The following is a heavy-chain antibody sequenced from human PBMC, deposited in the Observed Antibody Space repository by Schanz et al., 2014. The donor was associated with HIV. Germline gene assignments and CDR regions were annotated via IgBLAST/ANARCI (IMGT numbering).Heavy chain of an antibody. J-gene: IGHJ4*02. V-gene: IGHV1-8*01. CDR3: ARGRFCSGGSCYHDY. CDR1: GYTFTRYD. CDR2: MTPNSGNT. Sequence: QVQLVQSGAEVKKPGASVKVSCKASGYTFTRYDINWVRQATGQGLEWMGWMTPNSGNTGYAQKFQGRVTMTRNTAINTAYMELSSLRSKDTAVYYCARGRFCSGGSCYHDYWGQGTLVTVSS. D-gene: IGHD2-15*01.